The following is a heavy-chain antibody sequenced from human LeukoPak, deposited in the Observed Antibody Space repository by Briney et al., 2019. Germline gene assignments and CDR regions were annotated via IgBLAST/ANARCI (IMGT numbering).Heavy chain of an antibody. Sequence: PSLTVSFTASRSPIPGHYMQRVPQTPGHRLEWMGWINPNSGGTNYAQKFQGRVTMTRDTSLSTAYMELSRLRSDDTAVYYCATPKRGFDYWGQGTLVTVSS. J-gene: IGHJ4*02. CDR1: RSPIPGHY. CDR2: INPNSGGT. CDR3: ATPKRGFDY. V-gene: IGHV1-2*02.